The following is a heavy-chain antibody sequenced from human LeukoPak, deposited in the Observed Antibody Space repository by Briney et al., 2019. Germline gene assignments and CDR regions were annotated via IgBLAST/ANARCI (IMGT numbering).Heavy chain of an antibody. D-gene: IGHD4-11*01. CDR3: ARAAYSNYEVPGYYYYYYMDV. CDR1: GGSISSGGYY. J-gene: IGHJ6*03. CDR2: IYYSGST. V-gene: IGHV4-31*03. Sequence: SETLSLTCTVSGGSISSGGYYWSWIRQHPGKGLEWIGYIYYSGSTYYNPSLKSRVTISVDTSKNQFSLKLSTVTAADTAVYYCARAAYSNYEVPGYYYYYYMDVWGKGTTVTVSS.